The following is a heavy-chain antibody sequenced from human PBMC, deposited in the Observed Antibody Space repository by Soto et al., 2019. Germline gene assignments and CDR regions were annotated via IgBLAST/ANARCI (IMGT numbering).Heavy chain of an antibody. Sequence: GGSLRLSCAASGFTFSSYSMNWVRQAPGKGLEWVSYISSSSSTIYYADSVKGRFTISRDNAKNSLYLQMNSLRAEDTAVYYCARDGHGDYVVYYMDVWGKGTTVTVSS. V-gene: IGHV3-48*01. CDR2: ISSSSSTI. D-gene: IGHD4-17*01. CDR1: GFTFSSYS. J-gene: IGHJ6*03. CDR3: ARDGHGDYVVYYMDV.